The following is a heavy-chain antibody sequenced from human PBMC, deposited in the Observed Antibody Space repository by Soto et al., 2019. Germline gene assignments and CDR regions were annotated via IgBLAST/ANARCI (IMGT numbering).Heavy chain of an antibody. V-gene: IGHV6-1*01. CDR2: TYYRSKWYN. J-gene: IGHJ6*02. Sequence: SQTLSLTCAISGDSVSSNSAAWNWIRQSPSRGLEWLGRTYYRSKWYNDYAVSVKSRITINPDTSKNQFSLQLNSVTPEDTAVYYCARARGSGWPGDYYYYGMDVWGQGTTVTVSS. CDR1: GDSVSSNSAA. CDR3: ARARGSGWPGDYYYYGMDV. D-gene: IGHD6-19*01.